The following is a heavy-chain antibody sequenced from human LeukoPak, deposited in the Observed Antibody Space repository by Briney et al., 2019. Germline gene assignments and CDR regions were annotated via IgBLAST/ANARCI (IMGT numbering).Heavy chain of an antibody. V-gene: IGHV3-66*01. CDR1: GFTVSTNY. J-gene: IGHJ4*02. CDR2: IYSGGST. CDR3: ARDSRDYAIDY. Sequence: GGSLRLSCAASGFTVSTNYMSWVRQAPGKGLEWVSIIYSGGSTYYADSVEGRFTISRDNSKNTLYLQINTLRAEDTAVYYCARDSRDYAIDYWGQGVLVIVSS. D-gene: IGHD2-2*01.